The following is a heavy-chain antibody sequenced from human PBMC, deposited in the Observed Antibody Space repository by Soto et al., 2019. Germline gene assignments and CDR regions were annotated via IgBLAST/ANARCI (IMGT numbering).Heavy chain of an antibody. Sequence: SETLSLTCTVSGGSISSYYWSWIRQPPGKGLEWIGYIYYSGSTNYNPSLKSRVTISVDTSKNQFSLKLSSVTAADTAVYYCARQGVTISSFDYWGQGTLVTVSS. CDR3: ARQGVTISSFDY. D-gene: IGHD3-3*01. J-gene: IGHJ4*02. CDR1: GGSISSYY. V-gene: IGHV4-59*01. CDR2: IYYSGST.